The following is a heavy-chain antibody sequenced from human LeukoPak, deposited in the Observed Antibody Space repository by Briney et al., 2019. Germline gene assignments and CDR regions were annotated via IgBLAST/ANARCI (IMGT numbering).Heavy chain of an antibody. D-gene: IGHD5-12*01. CDR3: AKDIGGGYDSYDY. V-gene: IGHV3-21*04. J-gene: IGHJ4*02. CDR2: ISSSSSYI. Sequence: GGSLRLSCAASGFTFSSYSMNWVRQAPGKGLEWVSSISSSSSYIYYADSVKGRFTISRDNAKNSLYLQMNSLRAEDTALYYCAKDIGGGYDSYDYWGQGTLVTVSS. CDR1: GFTFSSYS.